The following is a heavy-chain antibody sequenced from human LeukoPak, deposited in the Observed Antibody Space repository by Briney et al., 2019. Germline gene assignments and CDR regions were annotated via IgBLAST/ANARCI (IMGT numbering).Heavy chain of an antibody. D-gene: IGHD6-13*01. CDR2: ISGNGGST. CDR3: AKDKEYSSSRRHSPPFDP. CDR1: GFTFSSYA. Sequence: AGGSLRLSCAASGFTFSSYAMSWVRQAPGKGLEWVSAISGNGGSTYYADSVKGRFTISRDNSKNTLYLQMNSLRAEDTAVYYCAKDKEYSSSRRHSPPFDPWGQGTLVTVSS. J-gene: IGHJ5*02. V-gene: IGHV3-23*01.